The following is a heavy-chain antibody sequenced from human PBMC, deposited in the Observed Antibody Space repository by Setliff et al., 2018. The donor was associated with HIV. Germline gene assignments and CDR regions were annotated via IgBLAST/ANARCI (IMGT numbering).Heavy chain of an antibody. CDR3: ARIRYGGIFLYYYYGMDV. Sequence: ASVKVSCKASGYTFTSYAMNWVRQAPGQGLEWMGWINTNTGNPTYAQGFTGRFVFSLDTSVSTAYLQISSLTAEDTAVYYCARIRYGGIFLYYYYGMDVWGQGTTVTVSS. J-gene: IGHJ6*02. CDR2: INTNTGNP. D-gene: IGHD2-15*01. CDR1: GYTFTSYA. V-gene: IGHV7-4-1*02.